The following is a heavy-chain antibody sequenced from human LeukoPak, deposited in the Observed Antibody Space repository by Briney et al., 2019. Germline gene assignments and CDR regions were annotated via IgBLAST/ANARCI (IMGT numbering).Heavy chain of an antibody. J-gene: IGHJ4*02. Sequence: PGGSLRLSCAASGFTFSSYWMSWVRQAPGKGLEWVANIKQDGSEKYYVDSVKGRFTISRDNAKNSLYLQMNSLRAEDTAVYYCARDNYYDSSGCRVDYWGQGALVTVSS. V-gene: IGHV3-7*04. D-gene: IGHD3-22*01. CDR1: GFTFSSYW. CDR2: IKQDGSEK. CDR3: ARDNYYDSSGCRVDY.